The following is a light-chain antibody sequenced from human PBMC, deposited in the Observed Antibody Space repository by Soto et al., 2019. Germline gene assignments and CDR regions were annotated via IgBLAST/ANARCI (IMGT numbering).Light chain of an antibody. V-gene: IGKV1-5*03. CDR2: KAS. J-gene: IGKJ1*01. CDR3: QHYNSYPRT. Sequence: DIQMTQSPSTLSASVGDRVTITCRASQSIITWLAWYQQKPGKAPKLLIYKASSLESGVPSRFSGSGSGTELTLTIISLQPDDMAIYYCQHYNSYPRTFGQVTKVEIK. CDR1: QSIITW.